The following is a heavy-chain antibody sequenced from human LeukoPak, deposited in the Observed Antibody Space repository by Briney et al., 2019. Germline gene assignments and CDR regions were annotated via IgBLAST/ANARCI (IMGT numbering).Heavy chain of an antibody. V-gene: IGHV4-4*07. CDR1: GGSINSYY. D-gene: IGHD6-6*01. J-gene: IGHJ4*02. CDR3: ARGEIIAARGGVFDY. Sequence: SETLSLTCTVSGGSINSYYWSWIRQPAGKGLEWIGRIYTSGSTNYNPSLKSRVTMSVDTSKNQFSLKLSSVTAADTAVYYCARGEIIAARGGVFDYWGQGTLVTVSS. CDR2: IYTSGST.